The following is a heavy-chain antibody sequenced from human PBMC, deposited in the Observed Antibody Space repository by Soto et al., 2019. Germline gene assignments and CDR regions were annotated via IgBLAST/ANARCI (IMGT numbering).Heavy chain of an antibody. J-gene: IGHJ6*02. Sequence: EVQLVESGGGLVQPGGSLRLSCAASGFTFSSYSMNWVRQAPGKGLEWVSSISSSSSYIYYADSVKGRFTISRDNAKNSLYLQMNSLRAEDTAVYYCARGKESSSSWFSYGMDVWGQGTMVTVSS. CDR1: GFTFSSYS. CDR2: ISSSSSYI. V-gene: IGHV3-21*01. D-gene: IGHD6-13*01. CDR3: ARGKESSSSWFSYGMDV.